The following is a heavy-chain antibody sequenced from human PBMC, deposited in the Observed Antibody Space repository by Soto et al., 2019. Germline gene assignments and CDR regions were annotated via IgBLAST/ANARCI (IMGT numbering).Heavy chain of an antibody. CDR2: INPDGTTI. J-gene: IGHJ4*02. CDR1: GFTFSSYW. V-gene: IGHV3-74*01. Sequence: GGSLRLSCASSGFTFSSYWMHWVRQAPGKGLVWVSRINPDGTTISYADSVKGRFTISRDNAENTLYVEMKNLRGDDTAVYFCARVGTGKYDFDYWGQGTVVTVSS. CDR3: ARVGTGKYDFDY. D-gene: IGHD1-1*01.